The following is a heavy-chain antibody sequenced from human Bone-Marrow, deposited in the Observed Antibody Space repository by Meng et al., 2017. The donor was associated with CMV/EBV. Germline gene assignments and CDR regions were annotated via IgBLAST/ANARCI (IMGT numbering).Heavy chain of an antibody. V-gene: IGHV3-48*03. CDR1: GFTFRSYE. CDR3: ARDHTYYDFWSGYSPYYYYGMDV. Sequence: LSLTCAASGFTFRSYEMNWVRQAPGKGLEWVSYISSSGSTIYYADSVKGRFTISRDNAKNSLYLQMNSLRAEDTAVYYCARDHTYYDFWSGYSPYYYYGMDVWGQGTTVTVSS. CDR2: ISSSGSTI. D-gene: IGHD3-3*01. J-gene: IGHJ6*02.